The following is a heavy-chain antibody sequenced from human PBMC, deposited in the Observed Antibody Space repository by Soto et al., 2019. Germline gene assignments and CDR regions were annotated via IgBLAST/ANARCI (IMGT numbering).Heavy chain of an antibody. D-gene: IGHD3-22*01. CDR1: GFTFSDSA. V-gene: IGHV3-21*01. Sequence: GGSLRLSCAASGFTFSDSAIHWVRQAPGKGLEWVSSISSSSAYIYYADSVKGRFTISRDNAKNSLYLQMNSLRAEDTAVYYCARVYSSGYYPDGVVDYWGQGTLVTVSS. CDR3: ARVYSSGYYPDGVVDY. J-gene: IGHJ4*02. CDR2: ISSSSAYI.